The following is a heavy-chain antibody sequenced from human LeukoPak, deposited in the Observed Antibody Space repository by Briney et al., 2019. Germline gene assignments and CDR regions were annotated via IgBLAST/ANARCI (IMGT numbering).Heavy chain of an antibody. J-gene: IGHJ6*03. V-gene: IGHV1-69*05. D-gene: IGHD6-13*01. Sequence: GSSVKVSCKASGGTFSSYAISWVRQAPGQGLEWMGGIIPIFGTANYAQKSQGRVTITTDESTSTAYMELSSLRSEDTAVYYCARGAAAGSYYYYYMDVWGKGTTVTVSS. CDR1: GGTFSSYA. CDR3: ARGAAAGSYYYYYMDV. CDR2: IIPIFGTA.